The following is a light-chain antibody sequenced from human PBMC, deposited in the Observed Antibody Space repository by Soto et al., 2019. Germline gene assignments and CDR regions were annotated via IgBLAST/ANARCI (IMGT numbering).Light chain of an antibody. CDR1: QCLXSCY. V-gene: IGKV3-20*01. CDR2: AAS. J-gene: IGKJ5*01. Sequence: IALTQWACTFPLSPCESATLACRASQCLXSCYLAWYQQKPGQAPRLLTDAASSTANGSPDSLSGSGSATDFTRTISRREPDYCECYYSQQYGIAPITFGQGTRLEI. CDR3: QQYGIAPIT.